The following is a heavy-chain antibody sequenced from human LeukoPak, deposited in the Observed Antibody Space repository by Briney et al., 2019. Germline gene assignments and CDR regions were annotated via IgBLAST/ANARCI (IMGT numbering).Heavy chain of an antibody. CDR2: IYTSGSS. CDR3: ARAAYGDYRYYYFYLDV. CDR1: GGSINSYY. J-gene: IGHJ6*03. D-gene: IGHD4-17*01. Sequence: PSETLSLTCTVSGGSINSYYWSWIRQPAGKGLEWIGRIYTSGSSNYNPSLKSRVTMSVDTSKNQLSLRLTSVTAADTAVYYCARAAYGDYRYYYFYLDVWGKGTTVTVSS. V-gene: IGHV4-4*07.